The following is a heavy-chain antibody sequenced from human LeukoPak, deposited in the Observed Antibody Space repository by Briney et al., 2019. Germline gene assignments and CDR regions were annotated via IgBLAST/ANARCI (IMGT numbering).Heavy chain of an antibody. CDR3: ARDISSLVGGGTFDI. CDR1: GGSISSSSYY. J-gene: IGHJ3*02. D-gene: IGHD1-26*01. V-gene: IGHV4-39*02. Sequence: SETLSLTCTVSGGSISSSSYYWGWIRQPPGKGLEWIGSIYYSGSTYYNPSLKSRVTISVDTSKNQFSLKLSSVTAADSAVYYCARDISSLVGGGTFDIWGQGTMVTVSS. CDR2: IYYSGST.